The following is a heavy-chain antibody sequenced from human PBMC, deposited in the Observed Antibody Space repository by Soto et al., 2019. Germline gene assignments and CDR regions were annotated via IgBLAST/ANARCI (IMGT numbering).Heavy chain of an antibody. D-gene: IGHD1-26*01. CDR1: GDSIGRFY. Sequence: GPGPSCSSETLSLTCNVSGDSIGRFYWSWIRQSAEKGLEWIGRIYSTGGTAYNPALEGRITISLDRSSNHVSLEMNSVTAADTAVYFCARDLSGTGLDIWGRGTRVTVSS. CDR3: ARDLSGTGLDI. V-gene: IGHV4-4*07. J-gene: IGHJ6*02. CDR2: IYSTGGT.